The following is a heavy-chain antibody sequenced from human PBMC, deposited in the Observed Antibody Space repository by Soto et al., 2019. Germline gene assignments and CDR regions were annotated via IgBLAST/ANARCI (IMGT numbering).Heavy chain of an antibody. V-gene: IGHV1-24*01. D-gene: IGHD3-22*01. CDR1: GYTLTELS. CDR3: ATTVYDSSGYYFAS. Sequence: ASVKVSCKVSGYTLTELSTHWVRQAPGKGLEWMGGFDPEDGETIYAQKFQGRVTMTEDTSTDTAYMELSSLRSEDTAVYYCATTVYDSSGYYFASWGQGTLVTVSS. J-gene: IGHJ4*02. CDR2: FDPEDGET.